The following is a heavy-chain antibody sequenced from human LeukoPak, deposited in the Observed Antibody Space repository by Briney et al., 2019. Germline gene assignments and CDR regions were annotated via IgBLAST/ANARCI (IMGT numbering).Heavy chain of an antibody. CDR2: INHSGST. D-gene: IGHD3-3*01. J-gene: IGHJ4*02. CDR1: GGSFSGYY. V-gene: IGHV4-34*01. CDR3: ARRNDFWSGYPFDY. Sequence: SETLSVTCAVYGGSFSGYYWSWIRQPPGKGLEWIGEINHSGSTNYNPSLKSRVTISVDTSKNQFSLKLSSVTAADTAVYYCARRNDFWSGYPFDYWGQGTLVTVSS.